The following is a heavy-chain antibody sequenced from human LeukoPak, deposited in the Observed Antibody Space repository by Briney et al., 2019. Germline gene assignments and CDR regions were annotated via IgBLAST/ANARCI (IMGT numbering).Heavy chain of an antibody. V-gene: IGHV3-7*01. CDR2: IKQDGSEK. J-gene: IGHJ1*01. D-gene: IGHD2-2*01. CDR3: ARAMSRYCSSTSCYGHFQH. CDR1: GFTFSSYW. Sequence: GGSLRLSCAASGFTFSSYWMSWVRQAPGKGLEWVANIKQDGSEKYYVDSVKGRFTISRDNAKNSLYLQMNSLRAEDTAVYYCARAMSRYCSSTSCYGHFQHWGQGTLVTVSS.